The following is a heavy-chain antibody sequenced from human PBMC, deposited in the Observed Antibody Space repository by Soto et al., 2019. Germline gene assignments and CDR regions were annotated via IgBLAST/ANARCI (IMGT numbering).Heavy chain of an antibody. D-gene: IGHD6-13*01. Sequence: QVQLVESGGGVVQPGRSLRLSCAASGFTFSSYGMHWVRQAPGKGLEWVAVISYDGSNKYYADSVKGRFTISRDNSKNTLYLQMNSLRAEDTAVYYSAKELVKRQQLVLVDYWGQGTLVTVSS. CDR2: ISYDGSNK. CDR1: GFTFSSYG. V-gene: IGHV3-30*18. CDR3: AKELVKRQQLVLVDY. J-gene: IGHJ4*02.